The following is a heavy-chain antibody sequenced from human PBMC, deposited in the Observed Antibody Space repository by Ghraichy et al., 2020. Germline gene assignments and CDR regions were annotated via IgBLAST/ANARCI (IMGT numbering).Heavy chain of an antibody. CDR1: GGSISSSSYY. D-gene: IGHD6-13*01. CDR2: IYYSGST. CDR3: ARQEQQLVRSNWFDP. V-gene: IGHV4-39*01. J-gene: IGHJ5*02. Sequence: SETLSLTCTVSGGSISSSSYYWGWIRQPPGKGLEWIGSIYYSGSTYYNPSLKSRVTISVDTSKNQFSLKLSPVTAADTAVYYCARQEQQLVRSNWFDPWGQGTLVTVSS.